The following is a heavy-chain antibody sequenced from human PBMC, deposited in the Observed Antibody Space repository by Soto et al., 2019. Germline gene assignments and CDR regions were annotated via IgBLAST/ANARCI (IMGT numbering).Heavy chain of an antibody. Sequence: EVQLLESGGGLVQPGGSLRLSCVASGFTFKNFAVSWVRQAPGKGMEWVSAVGGSGSSANYADSVKGLFTVSRDDSKSTLYLQMSGLRVDDTALYYCAKDAVAYNGEWDWFDLWGQGTLVTVSS. V-gene: IGHV3-23*01. CDR3: AKDAVAYNGEWDWFDL. CDR2: VGGSGSSA. J-gene: IGHJ5*02. D-gene: IGHD3-10*01. CDR1: GFTFKNFA.